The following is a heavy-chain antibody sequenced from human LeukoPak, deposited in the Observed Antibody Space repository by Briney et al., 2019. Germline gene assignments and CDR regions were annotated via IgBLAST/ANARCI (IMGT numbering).Heavy chain of an antibody. J-gene: IGHJ4*02. Sequence: PGGSLRLSCAASGFTFSSYAMSWVRQAPGKGLEWVSAISGSGGSTYYADSVKGRFTISRDNSKNTLYLQMNSLRAEDTAVYYCAKDGPDIVVVVAATGYYFDYWGQGTLVTVSS. CDR3: AKDGPDIVVVVAATGYYFDY. CDR1: GFTFSSYA. D-gene: IGHD2-15*01. V-gene: IGHV3-23*01. CDR2: ISGSGGST.